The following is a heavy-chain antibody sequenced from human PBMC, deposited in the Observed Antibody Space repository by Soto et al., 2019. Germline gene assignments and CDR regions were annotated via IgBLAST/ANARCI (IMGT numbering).Heavy chain of an antibody. D-gene: IGHD3-3*01. Sequence: QVQLVQSGAEVKKPGSSVKVSCKASGGTFSRYAISWVRQAPGQGLEWMGGIIPIFGTANYAQKFQGRVTITADESTSTAYMELSSLRSEDTAVYYCARAPLRFLSGYYYYGMDVWDQGTTVTVSS. CDR3: ARAPLRFLSGYYYYGMDV. J-gene: IGHJ6*02. V-gene: IGHV1-69*01. CDR1: GGTFSRYA. CDR2: IIPIFGTA.